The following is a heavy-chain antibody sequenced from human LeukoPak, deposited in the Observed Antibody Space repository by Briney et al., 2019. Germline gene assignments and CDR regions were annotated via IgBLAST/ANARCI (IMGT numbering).Heavy chain of an antibody. CDR3: ARDQPLGIFYDY. J-gene: IGHJ4*02. CDR1: GFTFSSYA. Sequence: GGSLRLSCAASGFTFSSYAMSWVRQAPGKGLEWVSAISGSGGSTYYADSVKGRFTISRDNAKNSLYLQMNSLRAEDTAVYYCARDQPLGIFYDYWGQGTLVTVSS. V-gene: IGHV3-23*01. CDR2: ISGSGGST. D-gene: IGHD3-3*01.